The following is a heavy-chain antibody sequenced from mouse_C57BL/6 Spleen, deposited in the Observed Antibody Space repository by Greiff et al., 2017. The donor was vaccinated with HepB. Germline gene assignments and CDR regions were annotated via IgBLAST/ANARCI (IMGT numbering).Heavy chain of an antibody. D-gene: IGHD4-1*01. CDR1: GYTFTSYG. J-gene: IGHJ3*01. CDR2: IYPRSGNT. V-gene: IGHV1-81*01. CDR3: ARMTGTWFAY. Sequence: VKLMESGAELARPGASVKLSCKASGYTFTSYGISWVKQRTGQGLEWIGEIYPRSGNTYYNEKFKGKATLTADKSSSTAYMELRSLTSEDSAVYFCARMTGTWFAYWGQGTLVTVSA.